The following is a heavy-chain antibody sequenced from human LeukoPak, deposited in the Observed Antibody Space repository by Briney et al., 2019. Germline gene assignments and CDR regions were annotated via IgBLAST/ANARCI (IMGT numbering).Heavy chain of an antibody. Sequence: PSETLSLTCTVYGASISNYYWSWIRQRPGKGLECIGYVSYSGRTNHNPSLKSRVTISADTSKNQFSLKLTSVTAADTAVYYCARHERGAENLDYWGQGTLVTVSS. CDR1: GASISNYY. CDR3: ARHERGAENLDY. D-gene: IGHD1-1*01. V-gene: IGHV4-59*08. J-gene: IGHJ4*02. CDR2: VSYSGRT.